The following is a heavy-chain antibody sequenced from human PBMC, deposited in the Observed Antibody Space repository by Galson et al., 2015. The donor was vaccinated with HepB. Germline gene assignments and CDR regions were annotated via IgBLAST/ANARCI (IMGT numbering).Heavy chain of an antibody. D-gene: IGHD2-15*01. CDR3: ARHRGIYCSGGSCHPTPLDY. Sequence: SVKVSCKASGYTFTSYAMHWVRQAPGQRLEWMGWINAGNGNTKYSQKFQGRVTITRDTSASTAYMELSSLRSEDTAMYYCARHRGIYCSGGSCHPTPLDYWGQGTLVTVSS. V-gene: IGHV1-3*01. CDR2: INAGNGNT. J-gene: IGHJ4*02. CDR1: GYTFTSYA.